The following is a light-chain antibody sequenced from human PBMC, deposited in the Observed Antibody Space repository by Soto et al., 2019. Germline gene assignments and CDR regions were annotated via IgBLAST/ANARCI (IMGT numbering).Light chain of an antibody. J-gene: IGKJ2*01. Sequence: DIQLTQSPPTLSSSLGYRFTITCLASQTISTWMAWYQQKPGKAPKLLVYDASTLESGVPSRFSGSGSGAEFTLTISSLQPDDFATYYCQRYNGYFGQGTKVDIK. CDR2: DAS. CDR1: QTISTW. V-gene: IGKV1-5*01. CDR3: QRYNGY.